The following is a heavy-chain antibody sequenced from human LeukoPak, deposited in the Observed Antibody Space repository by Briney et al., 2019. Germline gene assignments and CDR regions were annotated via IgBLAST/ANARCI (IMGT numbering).Heavy chain of an antibody. J-gene: IGHJ3*02. V-gene: IGHV4-34*01. Sequence: ASETLSLTCAVYGGSFSGYYWSWIRQPPGKGLEWIGEINHSGSTNYNPSLKSRVTISVYTSKNQFSLKLSSVTAADTAVYYCARTLRGAHDAFDIWGQGTMVTVSS. CDR1: GGSFSGYY. CDR3: ARTLRGAHDAFDI. D-gene: IGHD2-15*01. CDR2: INHSGST.